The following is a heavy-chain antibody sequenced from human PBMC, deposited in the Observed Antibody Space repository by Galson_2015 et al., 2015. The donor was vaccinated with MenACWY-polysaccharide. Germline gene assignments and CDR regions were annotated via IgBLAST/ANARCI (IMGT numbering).Heavy chain of an antibody. CDR1: GFTFSSYA. J-gene: IGHJ4*02. Sequence: SLRLSCAASGFTFSSYAVSWVRQAPGKGLERVSYISSRGSTIYYADSVKGRFTISRDNAKNSLYLQMNSLRAEDTAVYYCARGRWELPNWGQGTLVTVSS. CDR3: ARGRWELPN. CDR2: ISSRGSTI. V-gene: IGHV3-11*01. D-gene: IGHD1-26*01.